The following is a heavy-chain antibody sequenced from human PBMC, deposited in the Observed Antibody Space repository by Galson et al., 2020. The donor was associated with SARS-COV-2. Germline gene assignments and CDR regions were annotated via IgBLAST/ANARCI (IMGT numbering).Heavy chain of an antibody. CDR3: ARGEFLGFYYYGMDV. V-gene: IGHV4-61*02. Sequence: SETLSLTCTVSGASIRSGRYHWSWIRQPAGKGLESIGRIYTSGNTNYNPSLKSRVTISLDTSKNQFSLGLRSVTAADTAVYYCARGEFLGFYYYGMDVWGQGTTVTVSS. J-gene: IGHJ6*02. CDR1: GASIRSGRYH. CDR2: IYTSGNT. D-gene: IGHD3-3*01.